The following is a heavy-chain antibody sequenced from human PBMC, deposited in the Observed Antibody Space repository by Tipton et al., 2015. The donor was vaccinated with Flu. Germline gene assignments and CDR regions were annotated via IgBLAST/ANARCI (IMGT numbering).Heavy chain of an antibody. V-gene: IGHV6-1*01. Sequence: VKPSQTLSLTCAISGDSVSSNSAAWNWIRQSPSRGLEWLGGTYYRSKWYNDYAVSMKSRITINPDTSKNQFSLQLNSVTAADTAVYYCARDICGSYCLGAFDIWGQGTMVTVSS. D-gene: IGHD1-26*01. J-gene: IGHJ3*02. CDR3: ARDICGSYCLGAFDI. CDR1: GDSVSSNSAA. CDR2: TYYRSKWYN.